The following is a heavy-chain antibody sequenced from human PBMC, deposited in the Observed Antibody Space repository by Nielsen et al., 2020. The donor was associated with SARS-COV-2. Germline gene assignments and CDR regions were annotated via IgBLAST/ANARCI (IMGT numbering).Heavy chain of an antibody. CDR1: RGSISSGDYY. CDR3: AREEYGFGLDV. D-gene: IGHD2-2*01. Sequence: LRLSCTVSRGSISSGDYYWSWIRQPPGKGLEWIGYTFNSWNTYYNPSLRSRVTMSLDTSKNQFSLILTSVTAADTAVYYCAREEYGFGLDVWGQGTTVRVSS. CDR2: TFNSWNT. J-gene: IGHJ6*02. V-gene: IGHV4-30-4*01.